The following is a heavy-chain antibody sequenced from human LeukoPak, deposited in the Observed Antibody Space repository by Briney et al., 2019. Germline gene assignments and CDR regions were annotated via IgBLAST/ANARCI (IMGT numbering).Heavy chain of an antibody. J-gene: IGHJ4*02. V-gene: IGHV3-30*02. CDR3: AKAEYYYDSSGHRRPSSYYFDY. CDR1: AFTFSSYG. CDR2: IRYDGSNK. D-gene: IGHD3-22*01. Sequence: GGSLRLSRSGAAFTFSSYGMHLVRQAPGQGLELVAFIRYDGSNKYYADSVKGRFTISRDNSKNTLYLQMNSLRAEDTAVYYCAKAEYYYDSSGHRRPSSYYFDYWGQGTLVTVSS.